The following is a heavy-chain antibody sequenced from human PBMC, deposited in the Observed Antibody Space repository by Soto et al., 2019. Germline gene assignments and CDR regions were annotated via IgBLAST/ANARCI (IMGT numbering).Heavy chain of an antibody. CDR3: ARDTFGIVGATRNDC. V-gene: IGHV4-61*01. Sequence: SDTLSLTCTVSGVSINTVIYYWILIRQPPGKGLEWIGYIYHSGSTVYNPSLKSRVTISVDTSKKQFSLKLRSVTAADTAVYYCARDTFGIVGATRNDCWGQGTLVTVSS. J-gene: IGHJ4*02. CDR2: IYHSGST. D-gene: IGHD1-26*01. CDR1: GVSINTVIYY.